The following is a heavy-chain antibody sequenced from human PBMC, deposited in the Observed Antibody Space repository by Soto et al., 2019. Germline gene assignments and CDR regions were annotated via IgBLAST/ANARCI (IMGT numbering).Heavy chain of an antibody. CDR1: GGSISSGDYY. J-gene: IGHJ4*02. Sequence: SETLSLTCTVSGGSISSGDYYWSWIRQPPGKGLEWIGYIYYSGSTYYNPSLKSRVTISVDTSKNQFSLKLSSVTAADTAVYYCARGRYCSSTSCFFDYWGQGTLVTVSS. CDR3: ARGRYCSSTSCFFDY. V-gene: IGHV4-30-4*01. CDR2: IYYSGST. D-gene: IGHD2-2*01.